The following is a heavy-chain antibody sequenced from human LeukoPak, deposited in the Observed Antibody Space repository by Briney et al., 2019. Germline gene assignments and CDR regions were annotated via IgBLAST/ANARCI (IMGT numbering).Heavy chain of an antibody. J-gene: IGHJ6*02. Sequence: SETLSLTCTVSGGSVSSGSYYWSWIRQPPGKGLEWIGYIYYSGSTNYNPSLKSRVTISVDTSKNQFSLKLSSVTAADTAVYYCAREKVYYYDSSGYYTQSSNGMDVWGQGTTVTVSS. D-gene: IGHD3-22*01. CDR2: IYYSGST. V-gene: IGHV4-61*01. CDR3: AREKVYYYDSSGYYTQSSNGMDV. CDR1: GGSVSSGSYY.